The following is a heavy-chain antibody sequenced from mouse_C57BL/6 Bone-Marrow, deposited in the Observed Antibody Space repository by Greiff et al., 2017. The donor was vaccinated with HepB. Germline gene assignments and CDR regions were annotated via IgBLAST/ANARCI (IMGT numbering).Heavy chain of an antibody. D-gene: IGHD1-3*01. CDR2: IRSKSNNYAT. Sequence: DVKLQESGGGLVQPKGSLKLSCAASGFSFNTYAMNWVRQAPGKGLEWVARIRSKSNNYATYYADSVKDRFTISRDDSESMLYLQMNNLKTEDTAMYYCVRQGVAQYYYAMDYWGQGTSVTVSS. CDR3: VRQGVAQYYYAMDY. V-gene: IGHV10-1*01. CDR1: GFSFNTYA. J-gene: IGHJ4*01.